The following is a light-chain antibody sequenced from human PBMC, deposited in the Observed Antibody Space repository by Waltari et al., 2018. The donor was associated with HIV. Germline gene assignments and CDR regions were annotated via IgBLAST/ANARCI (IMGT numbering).Light chain of an antibody. Sequence: IQTTQSPSSLSAFVGDRLTITCRASQSINNVWTWYQQKPGKAPQVLVYVTSNLQGGGASRFMDSGSGTDDAVTISRLQPGDSATYCGLQTYSATWTFGQGTKVDIK. CDR1: QSINNV. CDR3: LQTYSATWT. V-gene: IGKV1-39*01. J-gene: IGKJ1*01. CDR2: VTS.